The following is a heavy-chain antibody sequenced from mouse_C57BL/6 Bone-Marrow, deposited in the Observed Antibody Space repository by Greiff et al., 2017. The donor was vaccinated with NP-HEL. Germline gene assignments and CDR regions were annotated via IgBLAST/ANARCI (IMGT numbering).Heavy chain of an antibody. CDR2: INPGSGGT. D-gene: IGHD4-1*01. J-gene: IGHJ1*03. CDR3: ARVGGYFDV. CDR1: GYAFTNYL. Sequence: VKLMESGAELVRPGTSVKVSCKASGYAFTNYLIEWVKQRPGQGLEWIGVINPGSGGTNYNEKFKGKATLTADKSSSTAYMQLSSLTSEDSAVYFCARVGGYFDVWGTGTTVTFSS. V-gene: IGHV1-54*01.